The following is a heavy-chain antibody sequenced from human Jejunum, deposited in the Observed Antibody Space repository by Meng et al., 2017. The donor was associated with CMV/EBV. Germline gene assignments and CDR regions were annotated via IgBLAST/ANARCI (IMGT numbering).Heavy chain of an antibody. CDR2: IKQDGGAK. CDR3: ARGDGSIHASRLLDY. Sequence: FTFNSYWMSWVRQAPAYGLEWLANIKQDGGAKYYVDSVKGRFTISRDNAQNSLYLQINNLGVEDTAVYYCARGDGSIHASRLLDYWGQGTQVTVSS. D-gene: IGHD2-15*01. CDR1: FTFNSYW. J-gene: IGHJ4*02. V-gene: IGHV3-7*01.